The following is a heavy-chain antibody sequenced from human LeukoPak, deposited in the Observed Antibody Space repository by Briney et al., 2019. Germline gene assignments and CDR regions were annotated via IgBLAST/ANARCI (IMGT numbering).Heavy chain of an antibody. Sequence: GGSLRLSCAASGFTFSSYSMNWVRQAPGKGLEWVSSISSSGTYIYYAGSLKGRFTISRDNAKKSLYLQMNSLRAEDTAVYYCAKEYCSNSVCHSLDYWGQGTLVTVSS. CDR1: GFTFSSYS. CDR2: ISSSGTYI. V-gene: IGHV3-21*01. D-gene: IGHD2-8*01. CDR3: AKEYCSNSVCHSLDY. J-gene: IGHJ4*02.